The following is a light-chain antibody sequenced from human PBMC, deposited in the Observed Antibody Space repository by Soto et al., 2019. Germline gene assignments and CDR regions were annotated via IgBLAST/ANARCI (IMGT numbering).Light chain of an antibody. Sequence: EIVLTQSPGTLSLSPGERATLSCRASQSVTSSFLAWYQQRPGQAPRLLIFGASSRATGIPDRFRSSGSVTDFTLTISRLEPEDFAVYYCHQYGSSPATFGQGTKVEIK. J-gene: IGKJ1*01. CDR1: QSVTSSF. CDR3: HQYGSSPAT. V-gene: IGKV3-20*01. CDR2: GAS.